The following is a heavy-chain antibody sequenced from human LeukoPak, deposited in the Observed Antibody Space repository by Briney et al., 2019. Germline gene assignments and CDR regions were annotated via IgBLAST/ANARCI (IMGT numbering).Heavy chain of an antibody. J-gene: IGHJ5*02. V-gene: IGHV1-69*06. CDR3: ARDPPNYYGSGSYHNWFDP. CDR2: IIPIFGTA. Sequence: SVEVSCKASGGTFSSYAISWVQQAPGQGLEWMGGIIPIFGTANYAQKFQGRVTITADKSTSTAYMELSSLRSEDTAVYYCARDPPNYYGSGSYHNWFDPWGQGTLVTVSS. CDR1: GGTFSSYA. D-gene: IGHD3-10*01.